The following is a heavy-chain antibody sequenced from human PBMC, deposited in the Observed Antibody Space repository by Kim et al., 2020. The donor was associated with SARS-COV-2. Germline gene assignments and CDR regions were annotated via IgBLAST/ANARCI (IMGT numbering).Heavy chain of an antibody. J-gene: IGHJ4*02. CDR1: GFAFSTYG. D-gene: IGHD1-26*01. CDR2: IWNDGTNK. CDR3: ARVFGSRSGSFFDY. V-gene: IGHV3-33*01. Sequence: GGSLRLSCAASGFAFSTYGMHWVRQAPGKGLEWVAVIWNDGTNKYYADSVKGRFTISRDNSKNTVYLQINSLRAEDTAVYYCARVFGSRSGSFFDYWGQGTLVTVSS.